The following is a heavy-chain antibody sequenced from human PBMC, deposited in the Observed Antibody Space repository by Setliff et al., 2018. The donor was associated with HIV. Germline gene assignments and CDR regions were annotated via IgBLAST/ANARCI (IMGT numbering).Heavy chain of an antibody. CDR3: ARVRYFGSPSCRKEFDV. V-gene: IGHV3-23*01. CDR2: ISGSGVNS. Sequence: GGSLRLSCAASGFTFSNYVINWVRQAPGKGLEWISCISGSGVNSYYADSVKGRFTISRDNSKNTVYLQMNSLRVDDTAVYYCARVRYFGSPSCRKEFDVWGQGTPVTVSS. J-gene: IGHJ4*02. D-gene: IGHD3-9*01. CDR1: GFTFSNYV.